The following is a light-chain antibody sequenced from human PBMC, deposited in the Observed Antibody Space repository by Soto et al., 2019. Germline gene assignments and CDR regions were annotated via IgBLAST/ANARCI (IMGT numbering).Light chain of an antibody. CDR2: DAS. J-gene: IGKJ1*01. CDR3: QQSYSIPPT. V-gene: IGKV1-39*01. CDR1: QSISSW. Sequence: PITCRASQSISSWLAWYQQKPGRAPKILIFDASSLESGVPSRFSGSRSGPDFTLTISSLQPEDFATYYCQQSYSIPPTFGQGTKVDIK.